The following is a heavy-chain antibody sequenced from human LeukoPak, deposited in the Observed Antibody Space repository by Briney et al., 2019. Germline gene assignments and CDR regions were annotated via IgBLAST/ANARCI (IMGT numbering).Heavy chain of an antibody. J-gene: IGHJ4*02. CDR1: GFTFDDYA. V-gene: IGHV3-43*02. Sequence: GGSLRLSCAASGFTFDDYAMHWVRQAPGKGLEWVSLISGDGGRTHYADSVKGRFTISRDNAKNSLYLQMNSLRAEDTAVYYCARAGYSYGYIKFFDYWGQGTLVTVSS. CDR3: ARAGYSYGYIKFFDY. CDR2: ISGDGGRT. D-gene: IGHD5-18*01.